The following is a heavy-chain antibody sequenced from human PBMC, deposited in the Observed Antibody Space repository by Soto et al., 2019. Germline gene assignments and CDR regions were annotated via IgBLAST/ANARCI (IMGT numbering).Heavy chain of an antibody. CDR3: ANHLEYSSSWREINWFDP. V-gene: IGHV3-23*01. J-gene: IGHJ5*02. D-gene: IGHD6-13*01. CDR2: ISGSGGST. Sequence: GGSLRLSCAASGFTFSSYAMSWVRQAPGKGLEWVSAISGSGGSTHYADSVKGRFTISRDNSKNTLYLQMNSLRAEDTAVYYCANHLEYSSSWREINWFDPWGQGTLVTVSS. CDR1: GFTFSSYA.